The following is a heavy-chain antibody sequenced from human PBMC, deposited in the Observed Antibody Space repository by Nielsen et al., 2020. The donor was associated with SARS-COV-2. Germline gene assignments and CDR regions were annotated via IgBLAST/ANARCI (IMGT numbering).Heavy chain of an antibody. V-gene: IGHV1-18*04. D-gene: IGHD6-13*01. Sequence: ASVKVSCKASGYTFTSYGISWVRQAPGQGLEWMGWINAYNGNTNYAQKLQGRVTMTTDTSTSTAYMELRSLRSDDTAVYYCARDLSYSSSWYLGYWGQGTLVTVSS. CDR1: GYTFTSYG. CDR3: ARDLSYSSSWYLGY. J-gene: IGHJ4*02. CDR2: INAYNGNT.